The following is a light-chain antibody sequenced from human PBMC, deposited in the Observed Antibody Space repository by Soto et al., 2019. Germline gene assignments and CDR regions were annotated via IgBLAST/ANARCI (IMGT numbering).Light chain of an antibody. CDR3: QQYDSSPST. Sequence: EIVLTQSPGTLSLSPGERATLSCRASQSVRSSYLAWYQQKPGQAPRLLIYGASSRATGIPDRFSGSGSGTDFPLSISRLEPEDFSVYYCQQYDSSPSTLGQGTKV. V-gene: IGKV3-20*01. J-gene: IGKJ2*02. CDR2: GAS. CDR1: QSVRSSY.